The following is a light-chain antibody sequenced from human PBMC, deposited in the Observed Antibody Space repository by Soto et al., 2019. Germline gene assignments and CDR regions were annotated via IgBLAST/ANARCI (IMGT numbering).Light chain of an antibody. Sequence: PGARATLSCRASQSVNSNYLAWYQRKPGQAPRLLIYGASNRATDIPYRFSASGSGTDFTLTITRLEAEDFAVYYCQQYDRTPPTFAQGTKVEVK. V-gene: IGKV3-20*01. J-gene: IGKJ1*01. CDR3: QQYDRTPPT. CDR2: GAS. CDR1: QSVNSNY.